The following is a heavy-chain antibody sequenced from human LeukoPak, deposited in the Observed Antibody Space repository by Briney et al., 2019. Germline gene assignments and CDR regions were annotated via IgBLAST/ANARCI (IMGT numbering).Heavy chain of an antibody. CDR3: ARISSSYGHDAFDI. J-gene: IGHJ3*02. D-gene: IGHD5-18*01. CDR2: IYTSGST. Sequence: SETLSLTCSVSGDSISSGDYYWTWVRQPAGKGLEWIGRIYTSGSTNYNPSLKSRVTISVDTSKDQFSLKLSSVTAADTAVYYCARISSSYGHDAFDIWGQGTMVTVSS. V-gene: IGHV4-61*02. CDR1: GDSISSGDYY.